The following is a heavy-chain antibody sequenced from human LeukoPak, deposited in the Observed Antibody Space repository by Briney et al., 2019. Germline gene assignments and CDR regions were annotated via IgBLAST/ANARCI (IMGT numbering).Heavy chain of an antibody. Sequence: SETLSLTCTVSGGSISSGDYYWTWIRQPTGKGLEWIGYIYYSGSTYYKSSLKSRISISGDTSNNQFSLNLSSVTAADTAVYYCARCYRLLYEGGWYYYMDVWGKGTTVTVSS. CDR3: ARCYRLLYEGGWYYYMDV. J-gene: IGHJ6*03. V-gene: IGHV4-30-4*08. D-gene: IGHD2-2*02. CDR2: IYYSGST. CDR1: GGSISSGDYY.